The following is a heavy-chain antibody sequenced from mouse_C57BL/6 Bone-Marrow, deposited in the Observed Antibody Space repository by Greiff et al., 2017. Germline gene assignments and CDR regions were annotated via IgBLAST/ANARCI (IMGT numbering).Heavy chain of an antibody. D-gene: IGHD2-2*01. CDR3: ARGYGYDYAINY. Sequence: VQLQQPGPELVKPGASVKISCKASGYSFTDYNMNWVKQSNGKSLEWIGVINPNYGTTSYNQKFKGKATLTVDQSSSTAYMQLNSLTSEDSAVNYWARGYGYDYAINYWSQGTSVTVSS. J-gene: IGHJ4*01. CDR1: GYSFTDYN. V-gene: IGHV1-39*01. CDR2: INPNYGTT.